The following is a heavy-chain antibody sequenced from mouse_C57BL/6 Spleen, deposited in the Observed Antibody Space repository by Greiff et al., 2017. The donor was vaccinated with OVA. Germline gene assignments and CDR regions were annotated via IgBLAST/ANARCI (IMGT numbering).Heavy chain of an antibody. CDR2: IDPGSGYT. V-gene: IGHV14-4*02. J-gene: IGHJ2*01. CDR1: GFNFKNYY. D-gene: IGHD2-2*01. Sequence: EVQLQQSGAELVRPGASVKLSCTASGFNFKNYYMHWVKQRPGQGLEWIGCIDPGSGYTKYAPKFQGKATITADTSSSTAYMQLSSLTSEDSAVYYCTRSVGYAFDYWGQGTTLTVSS. CDR3: TRSVGYAFDY.